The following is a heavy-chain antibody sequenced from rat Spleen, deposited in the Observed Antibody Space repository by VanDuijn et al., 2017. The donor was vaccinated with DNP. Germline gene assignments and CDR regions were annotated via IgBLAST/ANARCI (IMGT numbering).Heavy chain of an antibody. V-gene: IGHV5-31*01. J-gene: IGHJ3*01. CDR2: ISNGASA. CDR3: TIDKYNSPFAY. CDR1: GFTFNNYW. Sequence: EVQLVESGGDLVQPGRSLKLSCVASGFTFNNYWMTWIRQVPGKGLEWVASISNGASAYYRDSVKGRFTISRDHAKSTLYLQMDSLRSEDTANYYCTIDKYNSPFAYWGHGTLVTVSS. D-gene: IGHD1-5*01.